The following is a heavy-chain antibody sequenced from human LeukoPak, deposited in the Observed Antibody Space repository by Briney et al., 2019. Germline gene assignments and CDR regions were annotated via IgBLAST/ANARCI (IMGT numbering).Heavy chain of an antibody. CDR3: AKGSSSGSTGWFDP. Sequence: GGSLRLSCAASGFTFSSYAMSRVRQAPGKGLEWVSAISGSGGSTYYADSVKGRFTISRDNSKNTLYLQMNSLRAEDTAVYYCAKGSSSGSTGWFDPWGQGTLVTVSS. J-gene: IGHJ5*02. CDR2: ISGSGGST. V-gene: IGHV3-23*01. CDR1: GFTFSSYA. D-gene: IGHD6-13*01.